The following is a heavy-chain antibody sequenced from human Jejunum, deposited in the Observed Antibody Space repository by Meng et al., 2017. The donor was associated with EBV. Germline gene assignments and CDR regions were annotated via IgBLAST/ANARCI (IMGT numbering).Heavy chain of an antibody. J-gene: IGHJ4*02. Sequence: QVQLFQSVAEVKKPGASLKVSFKASGYTFNSYAIHWVRQAHGQRLEWMGWIHTDNGGTKYSQEFQDRVTITRDTSASTAYMEISSLRSEDTAVYYCVKKGTRLTTHGYHFDYWGQGTLVTVSS. D-gene: IGHD2-15*01. CDR3: VKKGTRLTTHGYHFDY. CDR1: GYTFNSYA. CDR2: IHTDNGGT. V-gene: IGHV1-3*04.